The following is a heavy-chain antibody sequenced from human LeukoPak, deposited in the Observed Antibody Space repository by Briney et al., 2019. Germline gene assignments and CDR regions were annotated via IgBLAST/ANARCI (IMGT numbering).Heavy chain of an antibody. CDR1: GFTVSSYA. V-gene: IGHV3-23*01. J-gene: IGHJ4*02. CDR2: IGYSAGDT. CDR3: AKDDDGRHHGVDH. Sequence: PGGSLRLSCAASGFTVSSYAMTWVRQAPGKGLEWVSAIGYSAGDTYYADSVKGWFTISRDNSMNILYLQMSSLRADDTALYYCAKDDDGRHHGVDHWGQGTLVTVSS. D-gene: IGHD4-17*01.